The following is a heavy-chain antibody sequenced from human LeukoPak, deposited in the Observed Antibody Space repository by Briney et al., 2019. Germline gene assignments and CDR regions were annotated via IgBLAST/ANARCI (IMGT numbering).Heavy chain of an antibody. CDR3: AKDDAWLRFGE. CDR1: GFTFSNHG. J-gene: IGHJ4*02. Sequence: GGSLRLSCAASGFTFSNHGMNWVRQAPGKGLEWVSGISPSGDITYYADSVKGRFTISRDNSKNTLYLEVISLTAEGTAVYYCAKDDAWLRFGEWSQGTLVTVSS. D-gene: IGHD3-10*01. V-gene: IGHV3-23*01. CDR2: ISPSGDIT.